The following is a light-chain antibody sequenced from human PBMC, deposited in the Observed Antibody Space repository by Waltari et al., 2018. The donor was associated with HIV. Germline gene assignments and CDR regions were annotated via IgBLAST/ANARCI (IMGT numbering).Light chain of an antibody. CDR3: AAWDDSLNGPV. CDR2: TNN. Sequence: QSVLTQPPSASGTPGQTVTITCSGSSSTIGNNHVNWYQHLPGTAPKPPIYTNNQRPSGVPDRFSGSKSGTSASLAISGLQSEDEADYYCAAWDDSLNGPVFGGGTKLTVL. J-gene: IGLJ2*01. CDR1: SSTIGNNH. V-gene: IGLV1-44*01.